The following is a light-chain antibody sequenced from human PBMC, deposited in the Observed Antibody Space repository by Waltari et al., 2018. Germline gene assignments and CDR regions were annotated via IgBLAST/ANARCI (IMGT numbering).Light chain of an antibody. CDR2: GNN. J-gene: IGLJ2*01. CDR1: SSNIGAGYD. V-gene: IGLV1-40*01. CDR3: QSYDTNLVV. Sequence: QSVLAQPPSVSGAPGQRVTISCTGSSSNIGAGYDVHWYQQLPGTAPKLLIYGNNNRPSGVPDRFAGSKSGTSASLASTGLQAEDEASYYCQSYDTNLVVFGGGTKLTVL.